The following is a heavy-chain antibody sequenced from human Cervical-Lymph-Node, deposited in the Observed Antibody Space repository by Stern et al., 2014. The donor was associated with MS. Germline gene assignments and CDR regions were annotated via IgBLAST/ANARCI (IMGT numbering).Heavy chain of an antibody. Sequence: QVTLRESGPTLVKPTQTLTLTCTFSGFSLSTSGVGVGWIRQPPGKARHWLAIIYWDDDKRYRPSLKSRLTITKDTSKNEVVLTMTNMDPVDTATYYCAHFQSLRYYDNSGFVPIDYWGPGTLVTVSS. D-gene: IGHD3-22*01. J-gene: IGHJ4*02. V-gene: IGHV2-5*02. CDR1: GFSLSTSGVG. CDR3: AHFQSLRYYDNSGFVPIDY. CDR2: IYWDDDK.